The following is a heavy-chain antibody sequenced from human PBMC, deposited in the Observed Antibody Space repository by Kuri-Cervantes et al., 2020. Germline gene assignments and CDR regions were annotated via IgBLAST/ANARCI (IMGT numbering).Heavy chain of an antibody. D-gene: IGHD5-18*01. J-gene: IGHJ3*02. CDR3: ARDRGYSYGYRHAFDI. V-gene: IGHV3-7*01. CDR2: IKQDGSEK. Sequence: GGSLRLSCAASGFTFSNYWMSWVRQAPGKGLEWVANIKQDGSEKYYVDSVKGRFTISRDNAKNSLYLQMNSLRAEDTAVYYCARDRGYSYGYRHAFDIWGQGTMVTVSS. CDR1: GFTFSNYW.